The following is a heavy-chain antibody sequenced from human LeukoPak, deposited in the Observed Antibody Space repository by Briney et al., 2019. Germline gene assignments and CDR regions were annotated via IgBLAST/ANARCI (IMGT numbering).Heavy chain of an antibody. D-gene: IGHD1-26*01. CDR3: AREILGMGPRMDV. CDR2: IYDSGTT. V-gene: IGHV4-59*01. J-gene: IGHJ6*02. CDR1: GGSFSGYY. Sequence: SETLSLTCAVYGGSFSGYYWSWIRQSPGKGLEWIGYIYDSGTTSYNPSLKSRVTISADTSKNHFSLRLRSVTAADTAVYYCAREILGMGPRMDVWGQGTTVTVSS.